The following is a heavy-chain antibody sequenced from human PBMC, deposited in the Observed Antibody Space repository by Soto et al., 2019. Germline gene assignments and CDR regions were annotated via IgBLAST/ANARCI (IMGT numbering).Heavy chain of an antibody. CDR1: GFSLTTDRVG. D-gene: IGHD1-26*01. CDR3: AHAYGGRSLY. Sequence: QITLKESGPTLVKPTQTLTLTCTFSGFSLTTDRVGLGWIRQPPGEALEWLAVIYWDDSKTYRPSLESRLPITKDTSKNQVALTMTNMDSLDTATYYCAHAYGGRSLYWGQGTLVTVSS. CDR2: IYWDDSK. J-gene: IGHJ4*02. V-gene: IGHV2-5*02.